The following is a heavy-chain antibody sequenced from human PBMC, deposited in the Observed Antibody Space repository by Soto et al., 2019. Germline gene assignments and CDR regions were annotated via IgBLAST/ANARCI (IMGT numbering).Heavy chain of an antibody. CDR1: GGTFSSYT. D-gene: IGHD6-19*01. V-gene: IGHV1-69*02. J-gene: IGHJ4*02. Sequence: GASVKVSCKASGGTFSSYTISWVRQAPGQGLEWMGRIIPILGIANYAQKFQGRVTITADKSTSTAYMELSSLRSEDTAVYYCASSGWYQQILFQPYWGQGTLVTVSS. CDR2: IIPILGIA. CDR3: ASSGWYQQILFQPY.